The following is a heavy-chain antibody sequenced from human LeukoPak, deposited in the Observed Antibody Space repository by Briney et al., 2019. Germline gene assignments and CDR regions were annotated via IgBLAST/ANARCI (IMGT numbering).Heavy chain of an antibody. CDR2: IYYSGST. CDR1: GGSISSSSYY. D-gene: IGHD6-19*01. CDR3: ANSRRGAVAGPGWFDP. V-gene: IGHV4-39*07. Sequence: SETLSLTCTVSGGSISSSSYYWGWIRQPPGKGLEWIGSIYYSGSTYYNPSLKSRVTISVDTSKNQFSLKLGSVTAADTAVYYCANSRRGAVAGPGWFDPWGQGTLVTVSS. J-gene: IGHJ5*02.